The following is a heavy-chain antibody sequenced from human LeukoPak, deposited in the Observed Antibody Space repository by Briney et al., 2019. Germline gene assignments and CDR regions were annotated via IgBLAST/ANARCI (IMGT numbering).Heavy chain of an antibody. CDR2: INPNGGST. Sequence: PGGSLRLSCSASGFTLSNYWRHWVRQGPGKGLVWVSRINPNGGSTSYAGSVKGRFTISRDNAKNTLYLQMDSLRVEDTAVYYCTTLPWEAGRDYWGQGTLVTVSS. CDR3: TTLPWEAGRDY. V-gene: IGHV3-74*01. J-gene: IGHJ4*02. CDR1: GFTLSNYW. D-gene: IGHD6-19*01.